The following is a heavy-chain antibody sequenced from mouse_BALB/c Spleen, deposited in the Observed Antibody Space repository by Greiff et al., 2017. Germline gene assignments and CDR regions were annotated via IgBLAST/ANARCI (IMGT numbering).Heavy chain of an antibody. Sequence: EVQLQQSGAELVRSGASVKLSCTASGFNIKDYYMHWVKQRPEQGLEWIGWIDPENGDTEYAPKFQGKATMTADTSSNTAYLQLSSLTSEDTTVYCCSAFYNNIAYWGQGTLVTVSA. CDR2: IDPENGDT. CDR3: SAFYNNIAY. V-gene: IGHV14-4*02. D-gene: IGHD2-5*01. CDR1: GFNIKDYY. J-gene: IGHJ3*01.